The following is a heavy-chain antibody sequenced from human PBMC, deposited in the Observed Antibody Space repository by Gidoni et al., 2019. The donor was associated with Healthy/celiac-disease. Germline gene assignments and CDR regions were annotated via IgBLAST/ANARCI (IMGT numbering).Heavy chain of an antibody. CDR2: IYYSGST. Sequence: QLQLQESGPGLVKPSETLSLTCTVSGRSISSSSYYWGWIRQPPGKGLEWIGSIYYSGSTYYNPSLKSRVTISVDTSKNQFSLKLSSVTAADTAVYYCARRDNWNYKGWGQGTLVTVSS. J-gene: IGHJ4*02. V-gene: IGHV4-39*01. CDR1: GRSISSSSYY. D-gene: IGHD1-7*01. CDR3: ARRDNWNYKG.